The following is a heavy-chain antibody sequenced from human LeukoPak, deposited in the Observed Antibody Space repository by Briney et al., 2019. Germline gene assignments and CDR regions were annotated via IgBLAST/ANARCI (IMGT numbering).Heavy chain of an antibody. Sequence: GESLKISCKGSGYSFTNYWIGWVRQMPGKGLEWMGIIYPRDSDAKYSPPSQGQVTISVDRSASTAYLQWNSLKASDSAMYYCARLGYSYGQGDYWGQGTLVTVSS. CDR1: GYSFTNYW. J-gene: IGHJ4*02. CDR2: IYPRDSDA. CDR3: ARLGYSYGQGDY. V-gene: IGHV5-51*01. D-gene: IGHD5-18*01.